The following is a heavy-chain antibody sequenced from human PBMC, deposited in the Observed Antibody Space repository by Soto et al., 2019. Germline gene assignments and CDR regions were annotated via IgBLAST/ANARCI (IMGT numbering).Heavy chain of an antibody. J-gene: IGHJ4*02. CDR2: IYTSGST. D-gene: IGHD3-16*02. V-gene: IGHV4-4*07. Sequence: SETLSLTCTVSGGSISSYYWSWIRQPAGKGLEWIGRIYTSGSTNYNPSLKSRVTMSVDTSRNQFSLKLSSVTAADTAVYYCARGSAGGDVWGSYRYYLAPYYFDYWGQGTLVTVSS. CDR3: ARGSAGGDVWGSYRYYLAPYYFDY. CDR1: GGSISSYY.